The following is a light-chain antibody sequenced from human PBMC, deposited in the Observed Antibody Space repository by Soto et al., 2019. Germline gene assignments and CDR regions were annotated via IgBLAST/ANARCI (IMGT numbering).Light chain of an antibody. CDR1: SSNIGAHYD. J-gene: IGLJ2*01. V-gene: IGLV1-40*01. CDR2: GNT. CDR3: QSYDSSLIGGI. Sequence: QSVLTRPPSVSGAPGQRVTISCTGSSSNIGAHYDVHWYQQLPGTAPKLLIYGNTNRPSGVPDRFSGSKSGTSASLTITGLQAEDEADYYCQSYDSSLIGGIFGGGTKLTVL.